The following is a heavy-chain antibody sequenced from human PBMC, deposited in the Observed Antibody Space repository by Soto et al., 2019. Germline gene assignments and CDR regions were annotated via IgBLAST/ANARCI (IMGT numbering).Heavy chain of an antibody. D-gene: IGHD1-20*01. J-gene: IGHJ5*02. CDR3: ARENVRRITGRRWFDP. Sequence: SETLSLTCAVSGGSVSSGSDYWSWIRQPPGKGLEWIGFIYYIGSTNYNPSLKSRVTISVDTSKNQFSLKLSSVTAADTAVYYCARENVRRITGRRWFDPWGQGTLVTVS. CDR2: IYYIGST. V-gene: IGHV4-61*01. CDR1: GGSVSSGSDY.